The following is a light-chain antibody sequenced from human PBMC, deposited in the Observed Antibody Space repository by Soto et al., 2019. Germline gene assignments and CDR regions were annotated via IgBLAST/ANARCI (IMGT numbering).Light chain of an antibody. Sequence: QAVVTQEPSLTVSPGGTVTLTCGSSTGAVTNGHYPYWFQQKPGQAPRTLIYDTTNRHSWTPARFSGSLLGGKAALTLSGAQPEDEADYYCSSYTSSRTHYVFGTGTKVTVL. CDR2: DTT. J-gene: IGLJ1*01. CDR1: TGAVTNGHY. CDR3: SSYTSSRTHYV. V-gene: IGLV7-46*01.